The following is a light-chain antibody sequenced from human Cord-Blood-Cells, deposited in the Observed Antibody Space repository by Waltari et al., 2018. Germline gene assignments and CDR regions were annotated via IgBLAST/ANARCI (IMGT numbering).Light chain of an antibody. CDR2: EGS. V-gene: IGLV2-23*01. J-gene: IGLJ3*02. Sequence: QSALTQPASVSGSPGQSITISCTVTSSAVGSNNLVSWYQQHTGKATKLMIDEGSKRPSGVSNRFSGSKSGNTASLTIAGLQAEDEADYYCCSYAGSSTWVFGGGTKLTVL. CDR3: CSYAGSSTWV. CDR1: SSAVGSNNL.